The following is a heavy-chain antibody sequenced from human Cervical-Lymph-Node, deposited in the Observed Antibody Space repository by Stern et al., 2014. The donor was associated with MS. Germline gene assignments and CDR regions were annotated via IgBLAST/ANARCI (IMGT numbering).Heavy chain of an antibody. D-gene: IGHD1-26*01. Sequence: QVQLVQSGAEVERPGASVKVSCKASGSTFTAYFLHWVRQAPGQGLEWMGWISPKTGSATYAQKFQDRVTMTRDTSINTGYMEVSSLRSDDTAVYYCARDRGSYSDYWGQGTLVAVSS. V-gene: IGHV1-2*02. CDR2: ISPKTGSA. CDR3: ARDRGSYSDY. CDR1: GSTFTAYF. J-gene: IGHJ4*02.